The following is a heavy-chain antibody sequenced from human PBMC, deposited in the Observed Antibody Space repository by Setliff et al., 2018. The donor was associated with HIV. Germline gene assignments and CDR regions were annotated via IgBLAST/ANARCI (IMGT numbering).Heavy chain of an antibody. Sequence: PSETLSLTCAVYGGSFSDFYWTFIRQSPGKGLEWIGEVTHSGSTTYDPSLKSRITISVDTSKNQFSLKLSSVTAADTAVFYCARLTTTYYYDSSAYYHPVWGQGTLVTVSS. CDR3: ARLTTTYYYDSSAYYHPV. CDR2: VTHSGST. D-gene: IGHD3-22*01. V-gene: IGHV4-34*01. J-gene: IGHJ4*02. CDR1: GGSFSDFY.